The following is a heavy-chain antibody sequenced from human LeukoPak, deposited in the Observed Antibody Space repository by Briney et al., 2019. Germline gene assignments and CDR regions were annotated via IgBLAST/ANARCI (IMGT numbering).Heavy chain of an antibody. CDR2: ISAYNGNT. V-gene: IGHV1-18*04. CDR3: ARDRAAAGTVSIVAY. J-gene: IGHJ4*02. Sequence: GASVKVSCKASGYTFTSYGISWVRQAPGQGLEWMGWISAYNGNTNYAQNLQGRVTMTTDTSTSTAYMELRSPRSDDTAVYYCARDRAAAGTVSIVAYWGQGTLVTVSS. CDR1: GYTFTSYG. D-gene: IGHD6-13*01.